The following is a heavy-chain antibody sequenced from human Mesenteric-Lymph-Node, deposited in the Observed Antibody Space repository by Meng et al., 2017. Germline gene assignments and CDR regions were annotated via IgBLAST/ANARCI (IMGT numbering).Heavy chain of an antibody. CDR1: GFTFSSYA. J-gene: IGHJ5*02. CDR2: INSDGNST. V-gene: IGHV3-74*01. D-gene: IGHD3-10*01. CDR3: ARDFYYASGSS. Sequence: GESLKISCAASGFTFSSYAMHWVRQAPGKGLVWVSRINSDGNSTNYADSARGRFTISRDNAKNTLYLQMNSLRAEDTAVYYCARDFYYASGSSWGQGTLVTVSS.